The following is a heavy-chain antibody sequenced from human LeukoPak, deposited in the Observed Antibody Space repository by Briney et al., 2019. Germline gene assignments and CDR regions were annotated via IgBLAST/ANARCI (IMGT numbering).Heavy chain of an antibody. CDR1: GFTFSSYD. D-gene: IGHD3-9*01. CDR3: ARAPLRGAGYDY. V-gene: IGHV3-13*01. CDR2: IGTAGDT. J-gene: IGHJ4*02. Sequence: GGSLRLSCAASGFTFSSYDMHWVRQATGKGLEWVSAIGTAGDTYYPGSVKGRFTISRESAKNSLYLQMNSLGAGDTAVYYCARAPLRGAGYDYWGQGTLVTVSS.